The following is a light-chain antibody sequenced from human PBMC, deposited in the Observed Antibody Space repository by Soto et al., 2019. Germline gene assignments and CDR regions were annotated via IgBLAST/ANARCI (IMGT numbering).Light chain of an antibody. Sequence: DIQMTQSPSTLSASVGDRVTITCRASQSISSWLAWYQQNPGKAPKLLIYDASSLESGVPSRFSGSGSGTEFTLTISGLQPDDFATYYCQQYKTFGQGTKVEIK. J-gene: IGKJ1*01. V-gene: IGKV1-5*01. CDR1: QSISSW. CDR3: QQYKT. CDR2: DAS.